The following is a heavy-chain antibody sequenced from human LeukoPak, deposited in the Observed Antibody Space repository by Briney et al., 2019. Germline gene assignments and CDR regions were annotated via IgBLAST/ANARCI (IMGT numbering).Heavy chain of an antibody. D-gene: IGHD3-10*01. CDR3: ARAREFTMVRGAHGGVDY. V-gene: IGHV3-23*01. Sequence: GGSLRLSCTASGFTFSSYAMSWVRQAPGKGLEWVSAISGSGGSTYYADSVKGRFTISRDNSKNTLYLQMNSLRAEDTAVYYCARAREFTMVRGAHGGVDYWGQGTLVTVSS. CDR2: ISGSGGST. J-gene: IGHJ4*02. CDR1: GFTFSSYA.